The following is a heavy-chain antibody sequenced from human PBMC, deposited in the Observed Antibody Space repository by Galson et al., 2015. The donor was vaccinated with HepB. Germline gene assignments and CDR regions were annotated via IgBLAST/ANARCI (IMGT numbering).Heavy chain of an antibody. J-gene: IGHJ6*03. CDR3: AREPYYYMDV. CDR2: IESDGST. CDR1: GFTVSSKY. V-gene: IGHV3-53*01. Sequence: SLRLSCAASGFTVSSKYMSWVRQAPGKGLEWVSVIESDGSTYYGDSVKGRFTISRDSSKNTLYLQLNSLRAEDTAVYYCAREPYYYMDVWGKGTTVTVSS.